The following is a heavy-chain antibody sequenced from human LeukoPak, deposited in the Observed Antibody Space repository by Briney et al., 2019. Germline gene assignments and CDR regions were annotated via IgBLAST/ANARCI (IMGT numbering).Heavy chain of an antibody. CDR3: ARGNEYYDILTGYFPPIFDY. D-gene: IGHD3-9*01. J-gene: IGHJ4*02. Sequence: ASVKVSCKASGYTFTSYGISWVRQAPGQGLEWMGWISAYNGNTNYAQKLQGRVTMTTDTSTSTAYMELRSLRSDDTAVYYCARGNEYYDILTGYFPPIFDYWGQGTLVTVSS. V-gene: IGHV1-18*01. CDR1: GYTFTSYG. CDR2: ISAYNGNT.